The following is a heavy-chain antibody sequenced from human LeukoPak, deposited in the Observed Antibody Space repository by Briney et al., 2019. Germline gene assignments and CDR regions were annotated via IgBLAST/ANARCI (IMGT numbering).Heavy chain of an antibody. V-gene: IGHV4-59*01. CDR1: GGSINGYY. D-gene: IGHD4-17*01. CDR3: PRVFRGAVTSNWFDP. J-gene: IGHJ5*02. Sequence: SETLSLTCTVSGGSINGYYWTWIRQPPGKGLEWIGYISDSGSTNYSPSLKSRVTMSVDSSNTEFSLRLNSVTAADTAVYYCPRVFRGAVTSNWFDPWGQGTLVTVSS. CDR2: ISDSGST.